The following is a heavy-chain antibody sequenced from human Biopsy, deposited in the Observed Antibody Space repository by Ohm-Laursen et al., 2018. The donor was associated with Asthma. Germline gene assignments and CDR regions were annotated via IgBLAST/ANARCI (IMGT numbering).Heavy chain of an antibody. V-gene: IGHV4-34*01. CDR1: GGYLSGHY. CDR2: IDQSGYT. CDR3: ARAAITGIRGWCDP. J-gene: IGHJ5*02. D-gene: IGHD1-20*01. Sequence: SETLSLTCSVYGGYLSGHYWNWIRQPPGKGLEWIGEIDQSGYTNYNPSLKSLVTISADTSKNQFHLNLSSVTAADTAVYFCARAAITGIRGWCDPWGQGTQVTVSS.